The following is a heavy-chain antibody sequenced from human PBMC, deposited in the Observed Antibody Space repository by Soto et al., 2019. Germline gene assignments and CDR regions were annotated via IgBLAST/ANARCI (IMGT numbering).Heavy chain of an antibody. Sequence: PGGSLRLSCAASGFTFSSYAMHWVRQAPGKGLEWVAVISYDGSNKYYADSVKGRFTISRDNSKNTLYLRMNSLRAEDTAVYYCARDPKYLVDTAMGTIDYWGQGTLVTVSS. J-gene: IGHJ4*02. D-gene: IGHD5-18*01. CDR1: GFTFSSYA. V-gene: IGHV3-30-3*01. CDR3: ARDPKYLVDTAMGTIDY. CDR2: ISYDGSNK.